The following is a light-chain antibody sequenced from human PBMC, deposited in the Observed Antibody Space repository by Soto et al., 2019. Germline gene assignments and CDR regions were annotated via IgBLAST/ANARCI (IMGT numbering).Light chain of an antibody. CDR3: LQTYSTPRT. CDR1: QNINKY. CDR2: ATS. J-gene: IGKJ1*01. Sequence: DIQMTQSPSSLSASVGDRVTITCRTSQNINKYLSWYQQKLGKAPKLLIYATSTLQSGVPSRFSGSGSGTDFTLTISTLQPEDFATYYCLQTYSTPRTFGQGTEVDI. V-gene: IGKV1-39*01.